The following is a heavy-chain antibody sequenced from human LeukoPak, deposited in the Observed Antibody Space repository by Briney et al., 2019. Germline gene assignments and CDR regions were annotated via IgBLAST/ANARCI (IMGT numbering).Heavy chain of an antibody. CDR2: INPNSGGT. Sequence: GASVKVSCKASGYTFTGYYMHWVRQAPGQGLEWMGWINPNSGGTNYAQKFQGRVTMTRDTSISTAYMELSRLRSDDTAVYYCARVLPVWIDYYGSGSLAFDIWGQGTMVTVSS. D-gene: IGHD3-10*01. V-gene: IGHV1-2*02. CDR3: ARVLPVWIDYYGSGSLAFDI. J-gene: IGHJ3*02. CDR1: GYTFTGYY.